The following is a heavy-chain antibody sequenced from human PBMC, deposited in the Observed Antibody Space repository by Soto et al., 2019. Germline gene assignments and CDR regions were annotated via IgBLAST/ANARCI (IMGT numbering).Heavy chain of an antibody. CDR3: ARSGGGDFWRPLDGMDV. J-gene: IGHJ6*02. D-gene: IGHD3-3*01. Sequence: KPSETLSLTCTVSGGSISSGGYYWSWIRQHPGKGLEWIGYIYYSGSTYYNPSLKSRVTISVDTSKNQFSLKLSSVTAADTAVYYCARSGGGDFWRPLDGMDVWGQGTTVTVSS. V-gene: IGHV4-31*03. CDR2: IYYSGST. CDR1: GGSISSGGYY.